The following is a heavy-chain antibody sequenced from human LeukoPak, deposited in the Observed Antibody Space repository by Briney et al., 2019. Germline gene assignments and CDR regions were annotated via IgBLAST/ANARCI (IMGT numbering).Heavy chain of an antibody. Sequence: GASVKVSCKXSGYTFTSYDINWVRQATGQGLEGMGWMNPNSGNTGYAQKLQGRVTMTRNTSISTAYMELSSLRSEDTAVYYCARGLVSSGIDYWGQGTLVTVSS. CDR1: GYTFTSYD. D-gene: IGHD3-22*01. CDR3: ARGLVSSGIDY. V-gene: IGHV1-8*01. J-gene: IGHJ4*02. CDR2: MNPNSGNT.